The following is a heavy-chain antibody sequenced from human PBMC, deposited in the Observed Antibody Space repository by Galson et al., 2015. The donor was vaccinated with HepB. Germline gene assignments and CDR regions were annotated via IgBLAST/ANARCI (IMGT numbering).Heavy chain of an antibody. V-gene: IGHV1-69*02. CDR3: ARVGGLRWGRNAFDY. Sequence: SVKVSCKASGGTFSSYTISWVRQAPGQGLEWMGRIIPILGIANYAQKFQGRVTITADKSTSTAYMELSSLRSEDTAVYYCARVGGLRWGRNAFDYWGQGTLVTVSS. D-gene: IGHD4-23*01. CDR2: IIPILGIA. CDR1: GGTFSSYT. J-gene: IGHJ4*02.